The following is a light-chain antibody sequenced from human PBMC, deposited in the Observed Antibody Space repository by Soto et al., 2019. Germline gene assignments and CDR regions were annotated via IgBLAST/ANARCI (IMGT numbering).Light chain of an antibody. CDR3: EHYNTDSS. J-gene: IGKJ1*01. CDR2: KAS. Sequence: IQMTQSPSTLSASVGDRVTITCRASQSISIWLAWYQQKPGKAPKLLIYKASSLESGVPTRFSGSGSWTEFTLTINSLQPDDSATYYCEHYNTDSSFGQGTKVEIK. V-gene: IGKV1-5*03. CDR1: QSISIW.